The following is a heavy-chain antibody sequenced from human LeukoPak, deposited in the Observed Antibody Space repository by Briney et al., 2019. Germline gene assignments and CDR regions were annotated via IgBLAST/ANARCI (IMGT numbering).Heavy chain of an antibody. V-gene: IGHV1-3*01. Sequence: ASVKVSCKTSGYTFSIYAMNWVRQAPGQRPEWMGWINAGNGKTKYSQRFQGRVTITRDTSASTAYMELSSLRSEDTAIYYCARGVWSSHNKEYFLDYWGQGTLVTVS. D-gene: IGHD2-2*01. CDR1: GYTFSIYA. CDR2: INAGNGKT. J-gene: IGHJ4*02. CDR3: ARGVWSSHNKEYFLDY.